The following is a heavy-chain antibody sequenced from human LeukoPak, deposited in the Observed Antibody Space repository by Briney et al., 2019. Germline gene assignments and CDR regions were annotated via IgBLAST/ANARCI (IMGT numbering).Heavy chain of an antibody. CDR1: GFTFSSYA. J-gene: IGHJ4*02. D-gene: IGHD2-21*02. Sequence: PGGSLRLSCAASGFTFSSYAMHWVRQAPGQRLEWMGWINAGNGNTKYSQKFQGRVTITRDTSASTAYMELSSLRSEDTAVYYCARGVVVTGHGVDYWGQGTLVTVSS. CDR2: INAGNGNT. V-gene: IGHV1-3*01. CDR3: ARGVVVTGHGVDY.